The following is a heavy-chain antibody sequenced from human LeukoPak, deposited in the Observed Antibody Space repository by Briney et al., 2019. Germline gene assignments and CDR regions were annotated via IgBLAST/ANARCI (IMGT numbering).Heavy chain of an antibody. CDR1: GGSFSGYY. CDR3: ARGKPARGTGRSSFYY. V-gene: IGHV4-34*01. D-gene: IGHD3-10*01. CDR2: INHSGST. J-gene: IGHJ4*02. Sequence: SETLSLTCAVYGGSFSGYYWSWIRQPPGKGLEWIGEINHSGSTNYNPSLKSRFPISVDTSKNQFSLKLSSVTAADTAVYYCARGKPARGTGRSSFYYWGQGTLVTVSS.